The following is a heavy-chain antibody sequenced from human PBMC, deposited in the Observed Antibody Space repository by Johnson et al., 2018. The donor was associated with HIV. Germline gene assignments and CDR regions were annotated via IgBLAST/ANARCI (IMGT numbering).Heavy chain of an antibody. V-gene: IGHV3-30-3*02. CDR2: ISHDGSKK. J-gene: IGHJ3*02. Sequence: QVQLVESGGGVVQPGRSLRLSCAASGFPFSTYSMHWVRQAPGKGLEWVTVISHDGSKKYYADSLKGRFTISRDNSKNTLDLQIHSLRAEDTAVYYWGKEGAWGPPFDAIDIWGQGTMV. D-gene: IGHD3-16*01. CDR1: GFPFSTYS. CDR3: GKEGAWGPPFDAIDI.